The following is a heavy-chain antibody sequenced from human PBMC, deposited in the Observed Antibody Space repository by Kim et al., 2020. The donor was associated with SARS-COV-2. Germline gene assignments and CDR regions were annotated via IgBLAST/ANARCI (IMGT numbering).Heavy chain of an antibody. CDR1: GFTFSSYS. CDR2: ISSSSSYI. V-gene: IGHV3-21*01. CDR3: ARGDSGYTILLVAFDI. D-gene: IGHD5-12*01. J-gene: IGHJ3*02. Sequence: GGSLRLSCAASGFTFSSYSMNWVRQAPGKGLEWVSSISSSSSYIYYADSVKGRFTISRDNAKNSLYLQMNSLRAEDTAVYYCARGDSGYTILLVAFDIWGQGTMVTVSS.